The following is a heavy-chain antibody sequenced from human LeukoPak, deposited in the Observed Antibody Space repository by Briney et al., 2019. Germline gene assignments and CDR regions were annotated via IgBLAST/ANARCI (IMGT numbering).Heavy chain of an antibody. D-gene: IGHD4-17*01. CDR2: IKSDGSST. CDR1: GFTFSSYW. CDR3: ARDLNYGDYIGRYYYGMDV. J-gene: IGHJ6*02. V-gene: IGHV3-74*01. Sequence: GGSLRLSCAASGFTFSSYWMHWVRQAPGKGLVWVSRIKSDGSSTSNADSVKGRSTISRDNAKNTLYLQMNSLRAEDTAVYYCARDLNYGDYIGRYYYGMDVWGQGTTDTVSS.